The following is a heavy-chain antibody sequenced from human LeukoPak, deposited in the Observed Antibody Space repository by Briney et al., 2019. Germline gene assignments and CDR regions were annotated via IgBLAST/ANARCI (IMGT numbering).Heavy chain of an antibody. CDR3: ATHNTIFGGDDP. D-gene: IGHD3-3*01. CDR2: IFYSGST. CDR1: GGSIRSRSHN. V-gene: IGHV4-39*01. J-gene: IGHJ5*02. Sequence: SETLSLTCIVSGGSIRSRSHNWGWIRQPPGKGLEWLGNIFYSGSTYYNPSLKSRITISVDTSKNQSSLNLNSVTAADTAVYYCATHNTIFGGDDPWGQGTQVTVSS.